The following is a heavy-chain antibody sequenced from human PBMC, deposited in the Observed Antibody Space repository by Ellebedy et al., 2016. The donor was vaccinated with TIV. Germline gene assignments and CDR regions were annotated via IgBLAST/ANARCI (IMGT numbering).Heavy chain of an antibody. V-gene: IGHV3-30*03. D-gene: IGHD4-17*01. Sequence: GESLKISCAASGFTFSSYGMHWVRQAPGKGLEWVAVISYDGSNKYYADSVKGRFTISRDNSKNTLNLQMNSLRAEDTAVYYCARGASLYGDYVFDYWGQGTLVTVSS. CDR3: ARGASLYGDYVFDY. J-gene: IGHJ4*02. CDR2: ISYDGSNK. CDR1: GFTFSSYG.